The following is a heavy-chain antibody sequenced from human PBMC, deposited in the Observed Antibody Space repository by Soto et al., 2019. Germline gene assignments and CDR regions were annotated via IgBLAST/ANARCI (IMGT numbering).Heavy chain of an antibody. CDR3: RHAERPYSDNLSGQSYYVPS. V-gene: IGHV2-5*02. CDR1: GFSLSTSGVG. Sequence: QITLKESGPTLVKPTQTLTLTCTFSGFSLSTSGVGVGWIRQPPGKALEWLALIYWDDDKRYSPSLKSRLTITNNSPRGLVVLTITSIAPKDATTYICRHAERPYSDNLSGQSYYVPSCGQGTMDTVST. J-gene: IGHJ4*02. CDR2: IYWDDDK. D-gene: IGHD2-21*01.